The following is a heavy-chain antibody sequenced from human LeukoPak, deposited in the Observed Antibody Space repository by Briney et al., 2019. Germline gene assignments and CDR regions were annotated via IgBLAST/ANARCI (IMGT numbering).Heavy chain of an antibody. V-gene: IGHV4-59*11. Sequence: SETLSLTCTVSDDSIKSHFWTWIRQPPGKGLEWIGYVHYSGSGSSNPSLKSRLTMSVDTSKSQFYLNLNSVTTADTAMYYCARGSRRHYDGSGYYFGEFDYWGQGILVTVSS. D-gene: IGHD3-22*01. J-gene: IGHJ4*02. CDR1: DDSIKSHF. CDR3: ARGSRRHYDGSGYYFGEFDY. CDR2: VHYSGSG.